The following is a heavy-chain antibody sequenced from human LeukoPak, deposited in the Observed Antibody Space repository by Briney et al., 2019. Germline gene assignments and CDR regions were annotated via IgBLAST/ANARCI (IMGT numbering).Heavy chain of an antibody. Sequence: SETLSLTCTVSGGSISSYYWSWIRQPPGKGLEWIGYIYYSGSTNYNPSLKSRVTMSVDTSKNQFSLKLSSVTAADTAVYYCAGTYLYYYYSYYYMDVWGKGTTVTISS. D-gene: IGHD3-22*01. V-gene: IGHV4-59*12. J-gene: IGHJ6*03. CDR1: GGSISSYY. CDR2: IYYSGST. CDR3: AGTYLYYYYSYYYMDV.